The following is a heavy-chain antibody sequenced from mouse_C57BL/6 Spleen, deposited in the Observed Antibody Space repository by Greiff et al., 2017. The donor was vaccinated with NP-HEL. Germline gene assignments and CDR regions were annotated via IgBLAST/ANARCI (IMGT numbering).Heavy chain of an antibody. CDR2: ISYDGSN. CDR1: GYSITSGYY. CDR3: ARVDYDDDGAFAY. J-gene: IGHJ3*01. Sequence: EVKLMESGPGLVKPSQSLSLTCSVTGYSITSGYYWNWIRQFPGNKLEWMGYISYDGSNNYNPSLKNRISITRDTSKNQFFLKLNSVTTEDTATYYCARVDYDDDGAFAYWGQGTLVTVSA. D-gene: IGHD2-4*01. V-gene: IGHV3-6*01.